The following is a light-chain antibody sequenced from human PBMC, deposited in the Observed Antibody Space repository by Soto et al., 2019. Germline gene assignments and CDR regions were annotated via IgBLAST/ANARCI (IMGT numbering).Light chain of an antibody. CDR3: QQYFSNHRT. Sequence: DIVLTQSPDSLAVSLGERATINRKSSQSVLYSSNNKNYLAWYQQKPGQPPKLLIYWASTRESGVPDRFSGSGSGTDFTLTISSLQAEDVAIYYCQQYFSNHRTFGQGTKVQI. V-gene: IGKV4-1*01. CDR2: WAS. J-gene: IGKJ1*01. CDR1: QSVLYSSNNKNY.